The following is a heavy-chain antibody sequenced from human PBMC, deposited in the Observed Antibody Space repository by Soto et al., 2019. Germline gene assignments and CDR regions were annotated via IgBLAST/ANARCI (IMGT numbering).Heavy chain of an antibody. J-gene: IGHJ4*02. D-gene: IGHD1-26*01. CDR3: AKDVRIVGAPFYFGY. CDR1: GFTFVSYA. CDR2: ISASGGGT. V-gene: IGHV3-23*01. Sequence: PGGSLRLSCAASGFTFVSYAMSWGRQAPGKGLEWVSAISASGGGTYYADSVKGRFTISRDNSKSTLYLQMNSLRAEDTAVYYCAKDVRIVGAPFYFGYWGQGSLVTVSS.